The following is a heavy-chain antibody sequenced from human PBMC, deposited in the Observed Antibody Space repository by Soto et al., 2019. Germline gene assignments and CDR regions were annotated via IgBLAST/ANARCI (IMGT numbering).Heavy chain of an antibody. CDR1: GGSISSGGHC. D-gene: IGHD2-8*01. V-gene: IGHV4-31*03. CDR3: ARETAGQWFSTDGSEYYYTDV. Sequence: QVQLQESGPGLVKPSQTLTLTCTVSGGSISSGGHCWSWIRQTPGKGLEWMGHISYSGITHYNPSLKNRLIISMETSENDFFMRLTSVTAADTATYYCARETAGQWFSTDGSEYYYTDVWGKGTTVTVSS. J-gene: IGHJ6*03. CDR2: ISYSGIT.